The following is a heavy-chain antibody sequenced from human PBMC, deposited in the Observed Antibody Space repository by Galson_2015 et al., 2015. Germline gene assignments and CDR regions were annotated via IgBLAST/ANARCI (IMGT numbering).Heavy chain of an antibody. CDR1: GFTFSSYT. CDR3: ARVGVHYCGGGSCYPFDY. J-gene: IGHJ4*02. D-gene: IGHD2-15*01. V-gene: IGHV3-21*01. CDR2: ISSSSSYI. Sequence: SLRLSCAASGFTFSSYTMNWVRQAPGKGLEWVSSISSSSSYIYYADSVKGRFTISRDNAKNSLYLQMNSLRVEDTAVYYCARVGVHYCGGGSCYPFDYWGQGTLVTVSS.